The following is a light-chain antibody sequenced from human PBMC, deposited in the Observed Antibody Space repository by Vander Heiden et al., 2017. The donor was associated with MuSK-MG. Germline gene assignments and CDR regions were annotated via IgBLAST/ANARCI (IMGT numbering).Light chain of an antibody. Sequence: DIQMTQSPSTLSASVGDRVTITCRASQSISSWLAWYQQKPGKAPKLLIYKASSLESGVPSRFSGSGSGTEFTLTISNLQPDDFATYYCQQYNSYWWTFGQGTKVEIK. V-gene: IGKV1-5*03. CDR2: KAS. J-gene: IGKJ1*01. CDR3: QQYNSYWWT. CDR1: QSISSW.